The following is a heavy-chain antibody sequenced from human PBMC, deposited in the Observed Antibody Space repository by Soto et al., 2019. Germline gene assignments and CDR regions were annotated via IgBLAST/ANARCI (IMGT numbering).Heavy chain of an antibody. V-gene: IGHV3-33*01. CDR1: GFTFSSYG. CDR2: IWYDGSNK. CDR3: ARDNSSSWYGVDY. J-gene: IGHJ4*02. D-gene: IGHD6-13*01. Sequence: QVQLVESGGGVVQPGRSLRLSCAASGFTFSSYGMHWVRQAPGKGLEWVAVIWYDGSNKYYADSVKGRFTISRDNSKNTLYLQMNSRRAEDTAVYYCARDNSSSWYGVDYWGQGTLVTVSS.